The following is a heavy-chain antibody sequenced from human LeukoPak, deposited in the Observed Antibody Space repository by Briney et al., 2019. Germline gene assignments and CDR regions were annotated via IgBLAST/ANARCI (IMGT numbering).Heavy chain of an antibody. V-gene: IGHV3-23*01. Sequence: GGSLRLSCAASGFTFSSYAMSWVRQAPGKGLEWVSAISGSGGSTYYADSVKGRFTISRDNSKNTLYLQMNSLRAEDTAVYYCAKGPESVLRYFDWLLGGLDYWGQGTLVTVSS. CDR3: AKGPESVLRYFDWLLGGLDY. D-gene: IGHD3-9*01. CDR1: GFTFSSYA. J-gene: IGHJ4*02. CDR2: ISGSGGST.